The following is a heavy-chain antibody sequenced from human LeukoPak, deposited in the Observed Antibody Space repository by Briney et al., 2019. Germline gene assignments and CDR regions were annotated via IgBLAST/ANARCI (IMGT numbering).Heavy chain of an antibody. CDR3: ARGPSNSLEVYYGSGSSSFDY. D-gene: IGHD3-10*01. J-gene: IGHJ4*02. CDR1: GYTFTSYY. Sequence: ASVKVSCKASGYTFTSYYMHWVRQAPGQGLEWMGIINPSGGSTSYAQKFQGRVTMTRDMSTSTVYMELSSLRSEDTAVYYCARGPSNSLEVYYGSGSSSFDYWGQGTLVTVSS. CDR2: INPSGGST. V-gene: IGHV1-46*01.